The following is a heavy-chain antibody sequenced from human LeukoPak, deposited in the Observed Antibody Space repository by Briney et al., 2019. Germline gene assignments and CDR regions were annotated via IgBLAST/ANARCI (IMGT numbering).Heavy chain of an antibody. CDR3: AKGAGGFSYYNWFDP. CDR1: GGSISSSSYY. Sequence: SETLSLTCTVSGGSISSSSYYWGWIRQPPGKGLEWIGSIYYSGTTHYNPSLESRVTISVDTSKSQFSLKLASVTAADTAIYYCAKGAGGFSYYNWFDPWGQGTLVTVSS. V-gene: IGHV4-39*07. CDR2: IYYSGTT. D-gene: IGHD5-18*01. J-gene: IGHJ5*02.